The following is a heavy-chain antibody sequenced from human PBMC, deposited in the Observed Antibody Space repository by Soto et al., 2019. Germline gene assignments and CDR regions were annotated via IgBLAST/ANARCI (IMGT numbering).Heavy chain of an antibody. V-gene: IGHV4-61*01. CDR2: IYYSGST. Sequence: SETLTLTCTVSGGSVSSGSYYWSWIRQPPGKGLEWIGYIYYSGSTNYNPSLKSRVTISVDTSKSQFSLKLSSVTAADTAVYYCARDCTITFGGVIMTHDAFDIWGQGKMVT. CDR3: ARDCTITFGGVIMTHDAFDI. CDR1: GGSVSSGSYY. D-gene: IGHD3-16*01. J-gene: IGHJ3*02.